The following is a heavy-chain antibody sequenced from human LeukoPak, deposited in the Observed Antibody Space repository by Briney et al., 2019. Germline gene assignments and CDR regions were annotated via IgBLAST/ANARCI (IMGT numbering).Heavy chain of an antibody. CDR3: ARAASPYSSSRSFAVEPPDY. J-gene: IGHJ4*02. V-gene: IGHV1-69*06. CDR2: IIPIFGTA. CDR1: GGTFSSYA. Sequence: SVKVSCKASGGTFSSYAISWVRQAPGQGLEWMGGIIPIFGTANYAQKFQGRVTITADKSTSTAYMELSSLRSEDTAVYYCARAASPYSSSRSFAVEPPDYWGQGTLVTVSS. D-gene: IGHD6-13*01.